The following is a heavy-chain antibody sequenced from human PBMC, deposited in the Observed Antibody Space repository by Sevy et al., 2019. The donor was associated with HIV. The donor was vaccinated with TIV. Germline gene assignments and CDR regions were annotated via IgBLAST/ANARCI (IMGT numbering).Heavy chain of an antibody. CDR1: GFIFSRYW. Sequence: GGSLRLSCEASGFIFSRYWMSWVRQAPGKGLEWVANIKEEGSMKYYGDSVKGRFTISRDNAKNSVYLQMTSLRAEAADHYSSVCAVGDAGDYWGQGTMVTVSS. CDR3: VCAVGDAGDY. V-gene: IGHV3-7*01. CDR2: IKEEGSMK. J-gene: IGHJ4*02. D-gene: IGHD7-27*01.